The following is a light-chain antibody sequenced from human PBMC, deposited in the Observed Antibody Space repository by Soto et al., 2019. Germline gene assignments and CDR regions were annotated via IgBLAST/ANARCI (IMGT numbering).Light chain of an antibody. J-gene: IGKJ1*01. CDR1: QSIRSW. Sequence: DIQMTQSPSTLSASVGDRVTITCRASQSIRSWLAWYQQKPGKAPKLLIYDASSLESGVPSRFSGSGSGTEFTLTISSLQPDDFASYYCQQYNSYSPTFGQGTRWISN. CDR3: QQYNSYSPT. CDR2: DAS. V-gene: IGKV1-5*01.